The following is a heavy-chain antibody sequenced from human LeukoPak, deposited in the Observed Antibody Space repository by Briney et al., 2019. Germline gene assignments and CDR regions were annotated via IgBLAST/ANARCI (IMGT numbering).Heavy chain of an antibody. CDR3: ARARGPTFLSYFDY. V-gene: IGHV4-34*01. J-gene: IGHJ4*02. Sequence: PSETXSLTCTVYGGSFSDYHWSWIRQPPGKGLEWXXEISHSGSTNYNLSLMGRVTISVDTSKNHFSLNLTSVSPPATAVYYCARARGPTFLSYFDYWGQGALVTASS. CDR1: GGSFSDYH. CDR2: ISHSGST. D-gene: IGHD2/OR15-2a*01.